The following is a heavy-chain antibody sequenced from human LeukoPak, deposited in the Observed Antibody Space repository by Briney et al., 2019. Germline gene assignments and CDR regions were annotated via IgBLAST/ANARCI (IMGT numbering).Heavy chain of an antibody. CDR3: ARDLSGWELQEY. Sequence: PGGSLRLSCAASGFTLSSYWMSWVRQAPGKGLEWVANIKQDGSEKYYVDSVKGRFTISRDNAKNSLYLQMNSLRAEDTAVYYCARDLSGWELQEYWGQGTLVTVSS. CDR2: IKQDGSEK. D-gene: IGHD1-26*01. V-gene: IGHV3-7*01. CDR1: GFTLSSYW. J-gene: IGHJ4*02.